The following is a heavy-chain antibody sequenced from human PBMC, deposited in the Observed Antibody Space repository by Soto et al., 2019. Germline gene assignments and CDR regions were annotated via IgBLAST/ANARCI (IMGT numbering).Heavy chain of an antibody. J-gene: IGHJ3*02. V-gene: IGHV4-59*01. CDR3: AREVRAFDI. Sequence: SETLSLTCTVSGGSISSYYWSWIRQPPGKGLEWIGYIYYSGGTKYNPSLKSRVTISVDRSKNQFSLKLSSVTAADTAVYYCAREVRAFDIWGQGTMVTVSS. CDR2: IYYSGGT. CDR1: GGSISSYY.